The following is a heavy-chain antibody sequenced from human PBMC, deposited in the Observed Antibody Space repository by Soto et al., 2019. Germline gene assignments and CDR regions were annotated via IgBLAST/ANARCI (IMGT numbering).Heavy chain of an antibody. Sequence: GGSLRLSCAASGFIVSSNYMNWVRQAPGKGLEWVSLIYSGGSTYYADSVKGRFTVSRDNSKNSLYLQMNSLRAEDTAVYYCARTSFYYDSSGYYERPFDYWGQGTLVTVSS. CDR3: ARTSFYYDSSGYYERPFDY. CDR2: IYSGGST. CDR1: GFIVSSNY. J-gene: IGHJ4*02. V-gene: IGHV3-53*01. D-gene: IGHD3-22*01.